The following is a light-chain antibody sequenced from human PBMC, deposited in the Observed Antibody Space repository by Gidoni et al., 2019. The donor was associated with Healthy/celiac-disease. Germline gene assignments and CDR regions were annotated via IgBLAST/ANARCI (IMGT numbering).Light chain of an antibody. CDR3: QQYYSTPT. Sequence: DVVMTPSPDSLAVSLGERATINCTSSQSVLYSSNNKNYLAWYQQKPGQPPKLLLYWASTRESGVPDRFSGSGSRTDFTLTISSLQAEDVAVYYCQQYYSTPTFGQGTKLEIK. CDR1: QSVLYSSNNKNY. V-gene: IGKV4-1*01. CDR2: WAS. J-gene: IGKJ2*01.